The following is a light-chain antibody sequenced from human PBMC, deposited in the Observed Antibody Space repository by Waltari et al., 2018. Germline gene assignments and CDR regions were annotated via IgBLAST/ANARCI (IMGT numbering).Light chain of an antibody. CDR1: TSDIGNHDY. CDR2: EGT. V-gene: IGLV2-14*01. J-gene: IGLJ2*01. Sequence: QSALTQPASVSGSPGQSITISCTGTTSDIGNHDYVSWYQQHPGKAPKLLIYEGTKRPPGVSPRCSGSKSGSTASLTSSGLQTDDEAHYYCSSYTGGSTLLVFGGGTDLTVL. CDR3: SSYTGGSTLLV.